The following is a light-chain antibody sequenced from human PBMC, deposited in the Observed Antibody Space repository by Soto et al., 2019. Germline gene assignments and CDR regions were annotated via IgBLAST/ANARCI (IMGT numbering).Light chain of an antibody. CDR2: GSS. CDR3: QQYDGPPWT. J-gene: IGKJ1*01. Sequence: TLSPGTLSLSSGERATLSCRVSQTVSSNYLAWYHQKPRQAPRLLNYGSSSRATGIPDRFSASGSGTDFTLTISRLGPEDIAVYYCQQYDGPPWTFGQGTKADI. V-gene: IGKV3-20*01. CDR1: QTVSSNY.